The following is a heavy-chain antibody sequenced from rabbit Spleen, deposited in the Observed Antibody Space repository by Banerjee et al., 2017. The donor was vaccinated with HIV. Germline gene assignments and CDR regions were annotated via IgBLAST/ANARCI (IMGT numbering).Heavy chain of an antibody. CDR1: GFSFSDRDV. V-gene: IGHV1S45*01. D-gene: IGHD4-2*01. CDR2: INTATGKA. Sequence: QEQLVESGGGLVKPEGSLTLTCKASGFSFSDRDVMCWVRQAPGKGLKWIACINTATGKAVYASWAKGRFTISKTSSTTVTLQMTSLTVADTATYFCARNLGNSPNFWGPGTLVTVS. CDR3: ARNLGNSPNF. J-gene: IGHJ4*01.